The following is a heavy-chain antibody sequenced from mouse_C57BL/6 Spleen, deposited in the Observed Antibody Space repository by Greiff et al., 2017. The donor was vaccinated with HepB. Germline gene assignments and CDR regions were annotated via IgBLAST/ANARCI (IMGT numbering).Heavy chain of an antibody. CDR3: ASDSSGSFFFAY. CDR2: IDPSDSET. CDR1: GYTFTSYW. D-gene: IGHD3-2*02. V-gene: IGHV1-52*01. J-gene: IGHJ3*01. Sequence: QVQLQQPGAELVRPGSSVKLSCKASGYTFTSYWMHWVKQRPIQGLEWIGNIDPSDSETHYNQKFKDKATLTVDKSSSTAYIQLSSLTSEDSAVYYCASDSSGSFFFAYWGQGTLVTVSA.